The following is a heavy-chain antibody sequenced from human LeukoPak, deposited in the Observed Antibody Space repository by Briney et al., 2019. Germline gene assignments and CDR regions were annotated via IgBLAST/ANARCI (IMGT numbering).Heavy chain of an antibody. CDR1: GYSFTSYW. Sequence: GESLKISCKGSGYSFTSYWIGWVRQMPGKGLEWMGIIYPGDSDTRYSPSFQGQVTISADKSISTAYLQWSSLKASDTAMYYCARPAGSSGWYPAFDYWGQGTLVTVSS. CDR2: IYPGDSDT. D-gene: IGHD6-19*01. CDR3: ARPAGSSGWYPAFDY. V-gene: IGHV5-51*01. J-gene: IGHJ4*02.